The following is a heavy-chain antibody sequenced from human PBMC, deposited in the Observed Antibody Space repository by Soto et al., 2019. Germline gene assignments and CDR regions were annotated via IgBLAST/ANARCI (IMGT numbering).Heavy chain of an antibody. CDR2: IYSGGST. V-gene: IGHV3-53*04. Sequence: GGSLRLSCAASGFTVSSNYMSWVRQAPGKGLEWVSVIYSGGSTYYADSVKGRFTISRHNSKNTLYLQMNSLRAEDTAVYYCARESVGWLRRPSRNYYYYYMDVWGKGTTVTVSS. CDR1: GFTVSSNY. J-gene: IGHJ6*03. CDR3: ARESVGWLRRPSRNYYYYYMDV. D-gene: IGHD5-18*01.